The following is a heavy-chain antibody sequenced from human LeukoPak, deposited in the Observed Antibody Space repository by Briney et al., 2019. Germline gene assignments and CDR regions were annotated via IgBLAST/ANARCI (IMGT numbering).Heavy chain of an antibody. CDR1: GLTFPRYA. CDR3: AKWGDFWTGLNNWYFEL. CDR2: ISGSGRDT. V-gene: IGHV3-23*01. Sequence: GSLRLSGAASGLTFPRYAFAWVRQAPGRGLQWVSGISGSGRDTFYSDSVKGRFTISRDNSKNRHYLQMSGLTAEDTAVYYCAKWGDFWTGLNNWYFELWGRGTLVTVSS. J-gene: IGHJ2*01. D-gene: IGHD3/OR15-3a*01.